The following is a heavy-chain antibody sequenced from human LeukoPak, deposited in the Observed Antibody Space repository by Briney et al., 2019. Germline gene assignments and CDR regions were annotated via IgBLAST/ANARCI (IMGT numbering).Heavy chain of an antibody. V-gene: IGHV3-7*01. CDR2: IKQDGSEK. Sequence: PGGSLRLSCAASGFTFSSYWMSWVRQAPGKGLEWVANIKQDGSEKYYVDSVKGRFTISRDNAKNSLYLQMNSLRAEDTAVYYCARVGLWFGEFIGASDIWGQGTMVTVSS. D-gene: IGHD3-10*01. CDR1: GFTFSSYW. J-gene: IGHJ3*02. CDR3: ARVGLWFGEFIGASDI.